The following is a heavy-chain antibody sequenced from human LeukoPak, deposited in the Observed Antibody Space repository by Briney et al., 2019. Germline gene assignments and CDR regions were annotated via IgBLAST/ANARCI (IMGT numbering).Heavy chain of an antibody. Sequence: ASVKVSCKVSGYTLTELSMHWVRQAPGKGLEWMGGFDPEDGETIYAQKFQGRVTMTEDTSTDTAYMELSSLRSEDTAVYYCATVPVSLLRYFCWLFFYWGQGTLVTVSS. CDR1: GYTLTELS. D-gene: IGHD3-9*01. V-gene: IGHV1-24*01. CDR2: FDPEDGET. CDR3: ATVPVSLLRYFCWLFFY. J-gene: IGHJ4*02.